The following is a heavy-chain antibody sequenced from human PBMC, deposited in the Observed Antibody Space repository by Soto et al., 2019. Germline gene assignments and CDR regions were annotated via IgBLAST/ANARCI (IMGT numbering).Heavy chain of an antibody. D-gene: IGHD3-10*01. CDR2: ISYDGSNK. V-gene: IGHV3-30-3*01. CDR3: ARATTYYYGSGSPPFDP. J-gene: IGHJ5*02. Sequence: QVQLVESGGGVVQPGRSLRLSCAASGFTFSSYAMHWVRQAPGKGLEWVAVISYDGSNKYYADSVKGRFTISRDNSKNTLYLQMNSLSAEDTAVYYCARATTYYYGSGSPPFDPWGQGTLVTVSS. CDR1: GFTFSSYA.